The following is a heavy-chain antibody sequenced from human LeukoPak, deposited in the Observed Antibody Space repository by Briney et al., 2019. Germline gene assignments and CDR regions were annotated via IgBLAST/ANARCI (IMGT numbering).Heavy chain of an antibody. CDR3: ARGPYGSGSYVYYYYYYMDV. CDR2: INPNSGGT. D-gene: IGHD3-10*01. V-gene: IGHV1-2*02. CDR1: GYTFTGYY. J-gene: IGHJ6*03. Sequence: GASVKVSCKASGYTFTGYYMHWVRQAPGQGLEWMGWINPNSGGTNYAQKFQGRVTMTRNTSISTAYMELSSLRSEDTAVYYCARGPYGSGSYVYYYYYYMDVWGKGTTVTISS.